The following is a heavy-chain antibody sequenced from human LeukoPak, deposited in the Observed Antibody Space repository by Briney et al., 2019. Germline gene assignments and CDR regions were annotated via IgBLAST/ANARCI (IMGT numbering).Heavy chain of an antibody. CDR2: ISGSGGST. Sequence: GGSLRLSCAASGFTFSSYAMSWVRQAPGKGLEWVSAISGSGGSTYYADSVKGRFTISRDNSKNTLYLQMNSLRAEDTAVYYCANPLRFLEWLPLDYWGQGTLGTVSS. J-gene: IGHJ4*02. CDR1: GFTFSSYA. D-gene: IGHD3-3*01. V-gene: IGHV3-23*01. CDR3: ANPLRFLEWLPLDY.